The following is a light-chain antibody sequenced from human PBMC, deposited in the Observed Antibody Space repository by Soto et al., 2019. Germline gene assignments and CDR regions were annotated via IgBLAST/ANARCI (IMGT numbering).Light chain of an antibody. CDR3: QQYGHSPRT. CDR1: QRVSNSF. V-gene: IGKV3-20*01. Sequence: EVVLTQSPGTLSLSPGERASLSCRASQRVSNSFLALYQQKAGQSPRLLIYAASAMAIGIPDRFSGSGSGTDFTLTISRLEPEDFAVYYCQQYGHSPRTFGQGTKVEVK. J-gene: IGKJ1*01. CDR2: AAS.